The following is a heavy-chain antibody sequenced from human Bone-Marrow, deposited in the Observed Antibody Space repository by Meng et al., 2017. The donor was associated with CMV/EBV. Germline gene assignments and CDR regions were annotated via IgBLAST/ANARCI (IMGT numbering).Heavy chain of an antibody. CDR1: GFTFSSYS. J-gene: IGHJ5*02. Sequence: GESLEISCAASGFTFSSYSMNLVRQAPGPGLEWVSSISSSSSYIYYADSVKGRFTISRDNAKNSLYLQMNSLRAEDTAVYYCASDGDIVGNPWGQGTLVTVSS. CDR2: ISSSSSYI. CDR3: ASDGDIVGNP. D-gene: IGHD5-12*01. V-gene: IGHV3-21*01.